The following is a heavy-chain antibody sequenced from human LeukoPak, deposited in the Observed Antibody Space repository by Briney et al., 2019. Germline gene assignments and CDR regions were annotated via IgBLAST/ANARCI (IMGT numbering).Heavy chain of an antibody. Sequence: GASVKVSCEASGYTFTSYDINWVRQATGQGLEWMGWMNPNSGNTGYAQKFQGRVTMTRNTSISTAYMELSSLRSEDTAVYYCAREVASSGWYSRYYYYGMDVWGQGTTVTVSS. CDR1: GYTFTSYD. D-gene: IGHD6-19*01. CDR3: AREVASSGWYSRYYYYGMDV. CDR2: MNPNSGNT. V-gene: IGHV1-8*01. J-gene: IGHJ6*02.